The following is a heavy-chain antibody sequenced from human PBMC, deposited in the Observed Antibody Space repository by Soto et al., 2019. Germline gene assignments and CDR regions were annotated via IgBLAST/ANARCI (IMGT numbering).Heavy chain of an antibody. D-gene: IGHD5-18*01. CDR1: GGSISSGGYY. J-gene: IGHJ4*02. CDR2: IYYSGST. V-gene: IGHV4-31*03. CDR3: ARGDVDTAMVTFGY. Sequence: SETLSLTCTVSGGSISSGGYYWSWIRQHPGKGLEWIGYIYYSGSTYYNPSLKSRVTISVDTSKNQFSLKLSSVTAADTAVYYCARGDVDTAMVTFGYWGQGTLVTVSS.